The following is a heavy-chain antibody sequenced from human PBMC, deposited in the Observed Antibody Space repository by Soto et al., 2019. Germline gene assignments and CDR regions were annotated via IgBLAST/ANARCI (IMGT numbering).Heavy chain of an antibody. Sequence: SETLSLTCTVSGGSISSSNYYWGWIRQPPGKGLEWIGSIYYSGSTYYNPSLKSRVTISVDTSKNQFSLKLSSVTAADTAVYYCAKSSSGSYFDYWGQGTLVTVSS. CDR1: GGSISSSNYY. CDR3: AKSSSGSYFDY. V-gene: IGHV4-39*01. CDR2: IYYSGST. J-gene: IGHJ4*02. D-gene: IGHD3-22*01.